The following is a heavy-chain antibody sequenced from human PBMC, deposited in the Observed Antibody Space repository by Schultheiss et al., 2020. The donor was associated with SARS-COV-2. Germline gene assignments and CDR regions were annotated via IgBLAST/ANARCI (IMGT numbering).Heavy chain of an antibody. CDR1: GFTFSDYY. CDR3: ARKRGLGWFDP. CDR2: IYYSGST. J-gene: IGHJ5*02. V-gene: IGHV4-38-2*01. Sequence: ESLKISCAASGFTFSDYYMSWIRQPPGKGLEWIGSIYYSGSTYYNPSLKSRVTISVDTSKNQFSLKLSSVTAADTAVYYCARKRGLGWFDPWGQGTLVTVSS. D-gene: IGHD3-10*01.